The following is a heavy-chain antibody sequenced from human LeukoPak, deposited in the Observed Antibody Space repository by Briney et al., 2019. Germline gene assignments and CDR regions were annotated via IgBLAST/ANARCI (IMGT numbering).Heavy chain of an antibody. Sequence: PGGSLRLSCVAAGFTFSDYGMHWVRQAPGKGLEWVAFIRNDGSKKYYVDSVKGRFIISRDDSKNTVYLQMYSLRPDDTAVYYCAKASGRSAYGLDYWGQGTLVTVFS. J-gene: IGHJ4*02. D-gene: IGHD3-16*01. V-gene: IGHV3-30*02. CDR2: IRNDGSKK. CDR3: AKASGRSAYGLDY. CDR1: GFTFSDYG.